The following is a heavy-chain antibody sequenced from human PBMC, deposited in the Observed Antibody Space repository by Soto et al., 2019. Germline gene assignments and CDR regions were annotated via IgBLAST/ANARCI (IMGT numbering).Heavy chain of an antibody. Sequence: ASVRVSCKASGGTFSSYAISWVRQAPGQGLEWMGGIIPIFGTANYAQKFQGRVTITADESTSTAYMELSSLRSEDTAVYYCAKVLKASGDYVDYWGQGTLVTVSS. CDR3: AKVLKASGDYVDY. CDR2: IIPIFGTA. CDR1: GGTFSSYA. J-gene: IGHJ4*02. V-gene: IGHV1-69*13. D-gene: IGHD2-8*02.